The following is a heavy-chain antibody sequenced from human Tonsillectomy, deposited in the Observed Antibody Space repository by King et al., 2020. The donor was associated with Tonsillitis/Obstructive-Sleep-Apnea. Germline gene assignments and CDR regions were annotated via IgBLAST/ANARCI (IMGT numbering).Heavy chain of an antibody. V-gene: IGHV4-59*08. CDR1: GGSISSYY. CDR2: IYYSGST. J-gene: IGHJ3*02. Sequence: VQLQESGPGLVKPSETLSLTCTVSGGSISSYYWSWIRQPPGKGLEWIGYIYYSGSTNYNPSLKSRVTISVDTSKNQFSLKLSSVTAADTAVYYCARAYGDSLIAFDIWGQGTMVTVSS. D-gene: IGHD4-17*01. CDR3: ARAYGDSLIAFDI.